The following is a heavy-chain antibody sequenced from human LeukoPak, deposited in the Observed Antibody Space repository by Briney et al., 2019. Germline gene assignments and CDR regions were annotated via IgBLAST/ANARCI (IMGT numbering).Heavy chain of an antibody. Sequence: PSETLSLTCTVSGGSISSYYWSWIRQPAGKGLEWIGRIYTSGSTNYNPSLKSRVTMSVDTSKNQFSLKLSSVTAADTAVYYCARGMGYCSSTSCFPDYYYYYYMDVWGKGTTVTISS. J-gene: IGHJ6*03. CDR2: IYTSGST. CDR3: ARGMGYCSSTSCFPDYYYYYYMDV. D-gene: IGHD2-2*01. CDR1: GGSISSYY. V-gene: IGHV4-4*07.